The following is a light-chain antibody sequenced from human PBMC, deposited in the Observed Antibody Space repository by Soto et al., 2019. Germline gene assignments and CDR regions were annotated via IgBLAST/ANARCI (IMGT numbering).Light chain of an antibody. CDR2: SNN. V-gene: IGLV1-44*01. Sequence: QSVLTQPPSASGTPGQRVTISCSGSSSNIGTNTVNWYQHLPGSAPTLLIFSNNQRPSGVPDRFSGSKSGTSASLAISGLQTDDEADYYCEAWDGSLNVVLFGRGTQLTVL. CDR3: EAWDGSLNVVL. CDR1: SSNIGTNT. J-gene: IGLJ2*01.